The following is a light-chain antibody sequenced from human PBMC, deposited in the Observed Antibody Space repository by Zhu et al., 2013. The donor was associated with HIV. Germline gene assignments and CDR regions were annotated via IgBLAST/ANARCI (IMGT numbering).Light chain of an antibody. J-gene: IGKJ1*01. CDR1: QDVRSA. V-gene: IGKV1-12*01. CDR3: QQANNFPRT. Sequence: DIQMTQSPSSVSASVGDTVTITCRASQDVRSALGWYQQKPGRAPKLLIYTSSSLFLGVPSRFSASGSGTDFTLSISDLQPEDFATYYCQQANNFPRTFGQGTKVEIK. CDR2: TSS.